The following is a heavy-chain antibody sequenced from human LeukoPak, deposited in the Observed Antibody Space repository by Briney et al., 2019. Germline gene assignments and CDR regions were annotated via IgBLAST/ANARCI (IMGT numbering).Heavy chain of an antibody. Sequence: VKVSCKASGYTFTGYYMHWVRQAPGQGLEWMGWISPNSGGTNYAQKFQGRVTMTRDTSISTAYMELSRLRSDDTAVYYCATKRRYCSGGSCSKPFDYWGQGTLVTVSS. CDR1: GYTFTGYY. V-gene: IGHV1-2*02. CDR3: ATKRRYCSGGSCSKPFDY. J-gene: IGHJ4*02. D-gene: IGHD2-15*01. CDR2: ISPNSGGT.